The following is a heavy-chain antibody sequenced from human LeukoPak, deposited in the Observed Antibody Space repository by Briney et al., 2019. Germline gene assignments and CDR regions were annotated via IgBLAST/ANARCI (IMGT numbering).Heavy chain of an antibody. J-gene: IGHJ4*02. D-gene: IGHD5-12*01. CDR3: AKDMLGLKSGYVYFDY. V-gene: IGHV3-9*01. CDR1: GFTFDDYA. CDR2: ISWNGGSK. Sequence: PGRSLRLSCAASGFTFDDYAMHWVRQAPGKGLEWVSVISWNGGSKGYADSVKGRFTISRDNSKNSLYLQMNSLRAEDTALYYCAKDMLGLKSGYVYFDYWGQGTLVTVSS.